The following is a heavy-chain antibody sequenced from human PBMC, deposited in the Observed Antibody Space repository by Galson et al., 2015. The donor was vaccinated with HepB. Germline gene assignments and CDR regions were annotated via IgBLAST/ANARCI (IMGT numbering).Heavy chain of an antibody. CDR3: AKDGKAVSLWNYYYYMDV. Sequence: SLRLSCAASGFTFSSYGMHWVRQAPGKGLEWVAVISYDGSNKYYADSVKGRFTISRDNSKNTLYLQMNSLRAEDTAVYYCAKDGKAVSLWNYYYYMDVWGKGTTVTVSS. CDR1: GFTFSSYG. CDR2: ISYDGSNK. D-gene: IGHD1-1*01. J-gene: IGHJ6*03. V-gene: IGHV3-30*18.